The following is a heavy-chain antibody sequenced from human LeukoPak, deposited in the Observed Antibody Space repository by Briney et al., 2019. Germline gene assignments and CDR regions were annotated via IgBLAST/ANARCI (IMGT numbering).Heavy chain of an antibody. D-gene: IGHD3-22*01. Sequence: KSGGSLRLSCAASGFTFSSYSMNWVRQAPGKGLEWVSSISSSSSYIYYADSVKGRFTISRDNSKNTLYLQMNSLRAEDTAVYYCAKDMDYYDSSGFFDYWGQGTLVTVSS. CDR2: ISSSSSYI. J-gene: IGHJ4*02. CDR1: GFTFSSYS. V-gene: IGHV3-21*01. CDR3: AKDMDYYDSSGFFDY.